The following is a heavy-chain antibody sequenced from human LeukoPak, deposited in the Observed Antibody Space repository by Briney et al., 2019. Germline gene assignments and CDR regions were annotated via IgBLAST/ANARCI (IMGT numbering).Heavy chain of an antibody. Sequence: PGGSLRLSCAASGFTFSSFWMSWVRQAPGKGLAWVANIKQDGSEKYFVDSVKGRFTISRDNAKNSLYLQMNSLRAEDTAVYYCAKDRAIFGVVIIRYRPNFDYWGQGTLVTVSS. J-gene: IGHJ4*02. CDR3: AKDRAIFGVVIIRYRPNFDY. D-gene: IGHD3-3*01. CDR2: IKQDGSEK. CDR1: GFTFSSFW. V-gene: IGHV3-7*03.